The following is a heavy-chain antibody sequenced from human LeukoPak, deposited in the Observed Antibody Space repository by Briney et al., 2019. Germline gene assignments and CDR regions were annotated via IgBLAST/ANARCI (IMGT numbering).Heavy chain of an antibody. J-gene: IGHJ4*02. CDR1: GGSISSYY. V-gene: IGHV4-59*01. Sequence: ETLSLTCTVSGGSISSYYWSWIRQPPGKGLEWIGYIYHSRSSNYNPSLKSRVTISVDTSKKQFSLKLSSVTAADTAVYYCARASMGYSSSWYFDYWGQGTLVTVSS. CDR3: ARASMGYSSSWYFDY. D-gene: IGHD6-13*01. CDR2: IYHSRSS.